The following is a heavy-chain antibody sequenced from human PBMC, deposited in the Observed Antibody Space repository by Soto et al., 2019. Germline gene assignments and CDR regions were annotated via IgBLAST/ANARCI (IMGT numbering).Heavy chain of an antibody. D-gene: IGHD6-6*01. J-gene: IGHJ6*02. CDR3: ARREGVLAARHSERYYYYYGMDV. CDR1: GYSFTSYW. CDR2: IYPGDSDT. Sequence: GESLKISCKGSGYSFTSYWIGWVRQMPGKGLEWMGIIYPGDSDTRYSPSFQGQVTISADKSISTAYLKWSSLKASDTAMYYCARREGVLAARHSERYYYYYGMDVWGQGTTVTVSS. V-gene: IGHV5-51*01.